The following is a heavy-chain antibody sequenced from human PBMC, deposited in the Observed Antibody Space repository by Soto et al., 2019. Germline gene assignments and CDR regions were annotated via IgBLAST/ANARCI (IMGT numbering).Heavy chain of an antibody. V-gene: IGHV4-59*01. CDR1: GGSISSYY. CDR2: IYYSGNT. D-gene: IGHD5-18*01. CDR3: ARTGKDSHGLRLAFDI. Sequence: SETLSLTCTVSGGSISSYYWSWIRQPPGKGLEWIGYIYYSGNTNYNPSLKSRVTISVDTSKNQFSLKPSSVTAADTAVYYCARTGKDSHGLRLAFDIWGQGTMVTVSS. J-gene: IGHJ3*02.